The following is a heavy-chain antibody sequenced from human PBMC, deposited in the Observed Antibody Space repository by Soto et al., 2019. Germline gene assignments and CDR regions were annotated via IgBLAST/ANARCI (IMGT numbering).Heavy chain of an antibody. Sequence: QVQLQQWGAGLLKPSETLSLTCAVYGGSFSGYYWSWLRQPPGRGLEWIGEINHSGSSNYNPSLKSRVTMSVDTSKNQFSLKLSSVTAADTAVYYCARCNQAPYGAYEYWGQGALVTVSS. J-gene: IGHJ4*02. D-gene: IGHD4-17*01. CDR1: GGSFSGYY. CDR3: ARCNQAPYGAYEY. V-gene: IGHV4-34*01. CDR2: INHSGSS.